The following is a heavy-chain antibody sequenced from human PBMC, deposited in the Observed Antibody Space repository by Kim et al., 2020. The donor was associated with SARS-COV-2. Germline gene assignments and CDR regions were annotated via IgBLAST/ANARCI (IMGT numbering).Heavy chain of an antibody. V-gene: IGHV3-15*04. J-gene: IGHJ6*01. CDR3: TTARVGAWDNYHGMDV. CDR1: GLTFSDAW. D-gene: IGHD1-26*01. CDR2: IVRNTDGGTK. Sequence: GGSLRLSCAASGLTFSDAWMTWVRQAPGKGLEWVGRIVRNTDGGTKDYAATVKGRFTISRDDSKNTLDMQMNSPKTEDKDGYYCTTARVGAWDNYHGMDV.